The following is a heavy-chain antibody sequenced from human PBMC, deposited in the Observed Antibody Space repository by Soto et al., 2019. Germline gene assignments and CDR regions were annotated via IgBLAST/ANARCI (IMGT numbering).Heavy chain of an antibody. V-gene: IGHV4-34*01. J-gene: IGHJ4*02. CDR2: INHSGTT. Sequence: PSETLSLTCAVYGGSFSGYYWSWIRQPPGKGLEWIGEINHSGTTNYNPSLKSRVTMSVDTSKSQFSLRLSSVTAADTAVYYCARDSGSYYDYWGQGILVTVSS. CDR1: GGSFSGYY. D-gene: IGHD1-26*01. CDR3: ARDSGSYYDY.